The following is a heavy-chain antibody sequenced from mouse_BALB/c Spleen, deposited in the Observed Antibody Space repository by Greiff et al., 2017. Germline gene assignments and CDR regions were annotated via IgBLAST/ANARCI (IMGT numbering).Heavy chain of an antibody. Sequence: VQLKESGPGLVAPSQSLSITCTVSGFSLSSYSVHWVRQPPGKGLEWLGMIWGGGGTDYNSALKSRLSISKDNSKSQVFLKMNSLQTDDTSMYYCARIGGGSAWFAYWGQGTLVTVSA. D-gene: IGHD1-1*01. V-gene: IGHV2-6-4*01. CDR2: IWGGGGT. J-gene: IGHJ3*01. CDR3: ARIGGGSAWFAY. CDR1: GFSLSSYS.